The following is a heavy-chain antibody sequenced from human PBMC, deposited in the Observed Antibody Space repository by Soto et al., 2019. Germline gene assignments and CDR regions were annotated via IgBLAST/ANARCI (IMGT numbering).Heavy chain of an antibody. CDR1: GFIFSTYS. D-gene: IGHD3-22*01. CDR2: ISSGNTFV. J-gene: IGHJ3*02. CDR3: AKDYSVTMIVVAPDAFDI. V-gene: IGHV3-21*01. Sequence: GGSLRLSCAASGFIFSTYSMNWVRQAPGRGLEWVSSISSGNTFVYYADSVKGRFTISRDNAKNTLYLQMNSLRAEDTAVYYCAKDYSVTMIVVAPDAFDIWGQGTMVTVSS.